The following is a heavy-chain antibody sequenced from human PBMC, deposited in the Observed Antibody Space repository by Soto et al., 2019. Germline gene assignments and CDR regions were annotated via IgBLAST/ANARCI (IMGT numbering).Heavy chain of an antibody. CDR2: INHSGST. CDR3: ARDKVVPAARSSRYYYYGWEV. J-gene: IGHJ6*04. CDR1: GGSFSGYY. V-gene: IGHV4-34*01. Sequence: PETLSLTCAVYGGSFSGYYWSWIRQPPGKGLEWIGEINHSGSTNYNPSLKSRVTISVDTSKNQFSLKLSSVTAADTAVYYCARDKVVPAARSSRYYYYGWEVWGIGTTVTVS. D-gene: IGHD2-2*01.